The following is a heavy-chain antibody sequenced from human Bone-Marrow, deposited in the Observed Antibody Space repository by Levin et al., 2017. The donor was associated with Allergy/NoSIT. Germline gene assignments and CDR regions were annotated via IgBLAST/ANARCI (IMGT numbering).Heavy chain of an antibody. CDR1: GYTFTSYY. V-gene: IGHV1-46*01. Sequence: ASVKVSCKASGYTFTSYYMHWVRQAPGQGLEWMGIINPSGGSTTYAQKFQGRVTMTRDTSTSTVYMELSSLRSEDTAVYYCARSYQETDAFDIWGQGTMVTVSS. CDR2: INPSGGST. J-gene: IGHJ3*02. CDR3: ARSYQETDAFDI. D-gene: IGHD2-21*01.